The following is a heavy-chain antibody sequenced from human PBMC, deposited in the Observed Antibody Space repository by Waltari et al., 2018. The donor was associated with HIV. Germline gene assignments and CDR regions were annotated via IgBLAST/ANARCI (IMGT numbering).Heavy chain of an antibody. D-gene: IGHD1-1*01. Sequence: VQPGGSLRLSCAVSGFTFSSYGMHWVRQAPGKGLEWMSFITYDGSNKYYADSVKGRFTISRGSSKNTLYLQMNGLRSEDTAVYYCAKDGYTPTYFDYWGQGTLVTVSS. V-gene: IGHV3-30*02. CDR3: AKDGYTPTYFDY. CDR1: GFTFSSYG. J-gene: IGHJ4*02. CDR2: ITYDGSNK.